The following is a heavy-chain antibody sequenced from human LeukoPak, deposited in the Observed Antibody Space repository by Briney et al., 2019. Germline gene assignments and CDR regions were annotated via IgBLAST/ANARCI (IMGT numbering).Heavy chain of an antibody. CDR3: ARAFKYSMSGYYFDY. D-gene: IGHD2-21*01. J-gene: IGHJ4*02. CDR1: GFMFDDYD. V-gene: IGHV3-20*04. Sequence: PGGSLRLSCAASGFMFDDYDMSWVRPAPGRGLEWVSGINWNAGSTAYADSVKGRFTISRDNAKNSLYLQMNSLRAEDTALYYCARAFKYSMSGYYFDYWGQGTLVTVSS. CDR2: INWNAGST.